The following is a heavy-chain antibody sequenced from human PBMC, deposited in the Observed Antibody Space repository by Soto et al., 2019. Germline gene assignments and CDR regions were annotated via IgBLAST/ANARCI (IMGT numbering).Heavy chain of an antibody. CDR2: IYYSGST. Sequence: PSETLSLTCTVSGGSISSSSYYWVWIRQPPGKGLEWIGSIYYSGSTYYNPSLKSRVTISVDTSKNQFSLKLSSVTAADTAVYYCARHGQYDFWSGYRGIYYYYYMDVWGQGTTVTVSS. CDR1: GGSISSSSYY. CDR3: ARHGQYDFWSGYRGIYYYYYMDV. V-gene: IGHV4-39*01. D-gene: IGHD3-3*01. J-gene: IGHJ6*03.